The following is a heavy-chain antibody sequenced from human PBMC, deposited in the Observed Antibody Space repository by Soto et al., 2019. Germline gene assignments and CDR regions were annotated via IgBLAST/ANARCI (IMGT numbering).Heavy chain of an antibody. CDR1: GGTFSSYA. CDR3: ARGDSSGWYPYYWYFDL. J-gene: IGHJ2*01. D-gene: IGHD6-19*01. V-gene: IGHV1-69*06. CDR2: IIPIFGTG. Sequence: QVQLVQSGAEVKKPGSSVKVSCKASGGTFSSYAISWVRQAPGQGLEWMGGIIPIFGTGNYAQKFQGRVTITADKSTSTAYMELNSLRSEDTAVYYCARGDSSGWYPYYWYFDLWGRGTLVTVSS.